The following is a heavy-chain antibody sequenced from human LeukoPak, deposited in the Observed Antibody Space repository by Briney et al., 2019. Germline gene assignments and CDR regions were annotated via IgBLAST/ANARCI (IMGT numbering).Heavy chain of an antibody. D-gene: IGHD5-24*01. J-gene: IGHJ4*02. Sequence: PSETLSLTCTVSGGSISSSSYYWGWIRQPPGKGLEWIGSIYYSGSTYYNPSLKSRVTISVDTSKNQFSLKLSSVTAADTAVYYCARERPRDGYKLVDYWGQGTLVTVSS. CDR3: ARERPRDGYKLVDY. CDR1: GGSISSSSYY. V-gene: IGHV4-39*02. CDR2: IYYSGST.